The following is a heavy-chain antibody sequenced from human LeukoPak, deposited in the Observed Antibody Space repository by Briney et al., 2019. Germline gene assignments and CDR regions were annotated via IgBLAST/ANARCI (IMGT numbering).Heavy chain of an antibody. CDR2: ISWDGGST. J-gene: IGHJ4*02. V-gene: IGHV3-43*01. D-gene: IGHD3-10*01. Sequence: GGSLRLSCAASGFTFDDYTMHWVRQAPGKGLEWVSLISWDGGSTYYADSVKGRFTISRDNSKNSLYLQMNSLRTEDTALYYCAKDGVYGSGSYYRVHFDYWGQGTLVTVSS. CDR3: AKDGVYGSGSYYRVHFDY. CDR1: GFTFDDYT.